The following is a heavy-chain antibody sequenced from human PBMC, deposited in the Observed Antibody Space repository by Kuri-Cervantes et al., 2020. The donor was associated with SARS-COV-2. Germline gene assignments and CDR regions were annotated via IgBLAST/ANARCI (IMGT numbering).Heavy chain of an antibody. CDR1: GGTFSSYA. D-gene: IGHD3-16*01. CDR2: IIPILGTA. Sequence: SVKVSCKASGGTFSSYAISWVRQAPGQGLEWMGRIIPILGTANYAQKFQGRVTITADKSTNTAYMDLGSLKSDDTAVYYCAVGGEYQMLGPYLNYWGQGTLVTVSS. CDR3: AVGGEYQMLGPYLNY. V-gene: IGHV1-69*04. J-gene: IGHJ4*02.